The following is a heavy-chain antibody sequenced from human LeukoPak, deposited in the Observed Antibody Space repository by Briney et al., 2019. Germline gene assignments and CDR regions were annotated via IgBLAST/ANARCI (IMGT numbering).Heavy chain of an antibody. CDR1: GFTFSSYG. CDR2: IWYDGGNR. J-gene: IGHJ4*02. D-gene: IGHD3-22*01. CDR3: ARDYYDTTGFGDY. Sequence: GGSLRLSCGASGFTFSSYGMHWVRQAPGKGLEWVALIWYDGGNRYHADSVKGRFTISRDNSKNTVYLQMNSLRHEDTALYYCARDYYDTTGFGDYWGQGTLVTVSS. V-gene: IGHV3-33*01.